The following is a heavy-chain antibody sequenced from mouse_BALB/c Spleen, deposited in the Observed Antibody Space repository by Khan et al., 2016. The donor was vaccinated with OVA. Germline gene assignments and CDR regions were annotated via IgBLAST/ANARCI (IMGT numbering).Heavy chain of an antibody. J-gene: IGHJ2*01. CDR2: INSNGGST. Sequence: EVQLVESGGGLVQPGGSLKLSCAASGFTFSSYGMSWVRQTPDKRLELVATINSNGGSTYYPDSVKGRFTIYRDNAKNTLYLQMSRLKSKDTDMYYCARMARTINWGQGTTLTVSS. V-gene: IGHV5-6-3*01. CDR3: ARMARTIN. CDR1: GFTFSSYG.